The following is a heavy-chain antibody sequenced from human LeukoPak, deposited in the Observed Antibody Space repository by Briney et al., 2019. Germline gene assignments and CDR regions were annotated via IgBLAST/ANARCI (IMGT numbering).Heavy chain of an antibody. D-gene: IGHD3-10*01. Sequence: GGSLRLSCAASGFTFSSYSMNWVRQAPGKGLEWVSYISSSSSTIYYADSVKGRFTISRDNAKNSLYLQMNSLRAEDTAVYYCARGPAYGSRSDYLDYWGQGFLVTVSS. CDR1: GFTFSSYS. CDR2: ISSSSSTI. V-gene: IGHV3-48*04. CDR3: ARGPAYGSRSDYLDY. J-gene: IGHJ4*02.